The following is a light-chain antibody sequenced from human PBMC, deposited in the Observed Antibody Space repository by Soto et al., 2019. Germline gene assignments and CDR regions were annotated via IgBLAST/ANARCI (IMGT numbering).Light chain of an antibody. CDR1: QDITNY. J-gene: IGKJ3*01. V-gene: IGKV1-33*01. CDR2: DAF. Sequence: DIQMTQSPSSLSASIGDNVTMTCQASQDITNYLNWYQQKAGKLPKLLIFDAFSLEEGVPSRFSGSGSGTDFTLSITSLRPEDLGTYYCQQAASLPQTFGHGTTVDVK. CDR3: QQAASLPQT.